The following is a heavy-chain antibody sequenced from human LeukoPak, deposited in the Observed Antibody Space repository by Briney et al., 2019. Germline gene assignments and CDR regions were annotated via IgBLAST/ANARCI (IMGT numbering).Heavy chain of an antibody. J-gene: IGHJ6*03. CDR2: INHSGST. CDR3: ARNSILTGYYKYYYYYYMDV. Sequence: SETLSLTCAVYGGSFSGYYWSWIRQPPGKGLEWIGEINHSGSTNYNPSLKSRVTISVDTSKNQFSLKLSLVTAADTAVYYCARNSILTGYYKYYYYYYMDVWGKGTTVTVSS. V-gene: IGHV4-34*01. D-gene: IGHD3-9*01. CDR1: GGSFSGYY.